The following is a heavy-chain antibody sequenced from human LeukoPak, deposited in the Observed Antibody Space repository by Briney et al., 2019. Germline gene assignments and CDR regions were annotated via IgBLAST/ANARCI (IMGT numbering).Heavy chain of an antibody. Sequence: GGSLRLSCAASGFTFSSFALSWVRQAPGKGLEWVSSISGSGDSTYYMESVKGRFTISRDNFENTLYLQMNSLRADDTAVYYCAKVNDFWSGYYVYYFDYWGQGTLVTVSS. CDR1: GFTFSSFA. V-gene: IGHV3-23*01. CDR3: AKVNDFWSGYYVYYFDY. J-gene: IGHJ4*02. CDR2: ISGSGDST. D-gene: IGHD3-3*01.